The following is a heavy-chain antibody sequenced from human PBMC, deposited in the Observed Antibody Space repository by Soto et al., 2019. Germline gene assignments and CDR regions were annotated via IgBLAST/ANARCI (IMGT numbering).Heavy chain of an antibody. Sequence: PGGSLRLACAASGFTFSSYAMSWVRQAPGKGLEWVSAISGSVGSTYYADSVKGRFTISRDNSKNTLYLQMNSLRAEDTAVYYCAKDRAIFGVVIIGRYFDYWGQGTLVTGSS. D-gene: IGHD3-3*01. CDR2: ISGSVGST. CDR1: GFTFSSYA. V-gene: IGHV3-23*01. J-gene: IGHJ4*02. CDR3: AKDRAIFGVVIIGRYFDY.